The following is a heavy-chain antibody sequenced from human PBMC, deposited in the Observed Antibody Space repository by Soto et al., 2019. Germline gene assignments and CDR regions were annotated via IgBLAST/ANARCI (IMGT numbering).Heavy chain of an antibody. V-gene: IGHV1-69*13. CDR1: GGTFSSYA. CDR2: IIPIFGTA. J-gene: IGHJ5*02. D-gene: IGHD3-16*02. CDR3: ASFGDGPGSYRYYWFDP. Sequence: GASVKVSCEASGGTFSSYAISWVRQAPGQGLEWMGGIIPIFGTANYAQKFQGRVTITADESTSTAYMELSSLRSEDTAVYYCASFGDGPGSYRYYWFDPWGQGTLVTVSS.